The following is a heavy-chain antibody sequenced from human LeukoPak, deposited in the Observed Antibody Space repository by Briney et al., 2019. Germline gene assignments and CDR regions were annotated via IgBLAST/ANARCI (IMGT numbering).Heavy chain of an antibody. J-gene: IGHJ6*02. CDR2: MNPNSGNT. Sequence: ASVKVSCKASRYTFTSYDINWVRQATGQGLEWMGWMNPNSGNTGYAQKFQGRVTMTRNTSISTAYMELSSLRSEDTAVYYCARGRKYLEWTYYYYYGMDVWGQGTTVTVSS. D-gene: IGHD3-3*01. CDR3: ARGRKYLEWTYYYYYGMDV. V-gene: IGHV1-8*01. CDR1: RYTFTSYD.